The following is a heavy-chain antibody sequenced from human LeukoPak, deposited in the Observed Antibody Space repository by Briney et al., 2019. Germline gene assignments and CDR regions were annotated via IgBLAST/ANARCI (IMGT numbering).Heavy chain of an antibody. J-gene: IGHJ4*02. V-gene: IGHV4-59*11. CDR1: GGSISSHY. D-gene: IGHD3-22*01. CDR3: AKALERDSSGYYPSEYFDY. CDR2: IYYSGST. Sequence: SETLSLTCTVSGGSISSHYWSWIRQPPGKGLEWIGYIYYSGSTNYNPSLKSRVTISVDTSRNQFSLKLSSVTAADTAVYYCAKALERDSSGYYPSEYFDYWGQGTLVTVSS.